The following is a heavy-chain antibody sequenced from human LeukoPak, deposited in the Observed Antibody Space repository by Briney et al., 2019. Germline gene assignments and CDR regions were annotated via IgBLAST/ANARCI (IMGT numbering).Heavy chain of an antibody. J-gene: IGHJ4*02. V-gene: IGHV3-21*01. CDR1: GFTFSSYS. CDR2: ISRSSSYI. D-gene: IGHD6-13*01. Sequence: PGGSLRLSCAASGFTFSSYSMNWVRQAPGKGLEWVSSISRSSSYIYYADSVKGRFTISRDNAKNSLYLQMNSLRAEDTAVYYCARARYSSSSYSNFHPRLFDYWGQGTLVTVSS. CDR3: ARARYSSSSYSNFHPRLFDY.